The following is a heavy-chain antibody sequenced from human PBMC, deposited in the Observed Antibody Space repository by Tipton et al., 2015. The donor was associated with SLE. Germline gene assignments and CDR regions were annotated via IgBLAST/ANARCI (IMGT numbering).Heavy chain of an antibody. Sequence: TLSLTCAVYGGSFSVYYWSWIRQPPGKGLEWIGEINHSGGTNYNPSLKSRVTISVDTSKNQFSLRLSSVTAADTAVYYCARGLSRITAGGTRWFDPWGQGTLVTVSS. CDR3: ARGLSRITAGGTRWFDP. V-gene: IGHV4-34*01. CDR2: INHSGGT. J-gene: IGHJ5*02. D-gene: IGHD6-13*01. CDR1: GGSFSVYY.